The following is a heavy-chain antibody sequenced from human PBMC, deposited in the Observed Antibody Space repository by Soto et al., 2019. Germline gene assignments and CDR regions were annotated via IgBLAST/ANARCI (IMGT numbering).Heavy chain of an antibody. J-gene: IGHJ4*02. CDR2: INPTFGTA. V-gene: IGHV1-69*01. D-gene: IGHD3-3*01. Sequence: QVQLVQSGTVVQKPGSSVKVSCKASGGTFSSRAIAWVRQAPGQGLEWLGGINPTFGTATNAPKFQGRVAISADGSSNTAYMDLRRLTLADTAIYYCATERSAQDFDQWGQGSVVIVSS. CDR1: GGTFSSRA. CDR3: ATERSAQDFDQ.